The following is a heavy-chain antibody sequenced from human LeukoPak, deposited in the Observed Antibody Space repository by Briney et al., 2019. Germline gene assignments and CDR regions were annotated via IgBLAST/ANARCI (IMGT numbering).Heavy chain of an antibody. CDR3: AREIFGSGSYLDF. CDR1: GFAFNTYA. J-gene: IGHJ4*02. V-gene: IGHV3-33*01. Sequence: GRSLRLSCAASGFAFNTYAMHWVRQAPGQGLEWVALIWHDGSHKFYSNSVRGQFTISRDNSKNTASLQMNNLRPEDTAVYYCAREIFGSGSYLDFWGQGTLVTVSS. D-gene: IGHD3-10*01. CDR2: IWHDGSHK.